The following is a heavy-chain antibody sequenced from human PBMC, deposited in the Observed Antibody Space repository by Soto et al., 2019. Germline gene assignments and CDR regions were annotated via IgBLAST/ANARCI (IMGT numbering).Heavy chain of an antibody. CDR2: IYYSGST. Sequence: QLQLQESGPGLVKPSESLSLTCTVSGDSISSSSPYWGWIRQPPGKGLEWIGYIYYSGSTYYNPSLKRRVTISVDTSKNLFSLRLSSMTVADTAVFCCVRYGSGMIDYWGQGTLVTVSS. CDR3: VRYGSGMIDY. D-gene: IGHD3-10*01. J-gene: IGHJ4*02. CDR1: GDSISSSSPY. V-gene: IGHV4-39*01.